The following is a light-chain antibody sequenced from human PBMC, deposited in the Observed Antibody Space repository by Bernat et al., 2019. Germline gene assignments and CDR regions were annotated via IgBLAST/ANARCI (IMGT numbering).Light chain of an antibody. J-gene: IGKJ4*01. CDR3: QQYARYPLT. Sequence: DIQMTQSPSSLSASVGDRVTITCRATQDISKYLAWFQQKPGKAPKSLIYGASTLHSGVPSRFSGSGSGTDFTLTISSLQPDDLATYYCQQYARYPLTFGGGTKVEVK. V-gene: IGKV1-16*01. CDR2: GAS. CDR1: QDISKY.